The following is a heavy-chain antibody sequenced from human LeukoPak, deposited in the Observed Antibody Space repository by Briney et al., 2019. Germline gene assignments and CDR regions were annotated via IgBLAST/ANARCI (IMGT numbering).Heavy chain of an antibody. J-gene: IGHJ6*02. D-gene: IGHD3-10*01. Sequence: PSETLSLTCTVSGGSISSGGYYWSWLRQHPGKGLEGIGYIYYSGRTYYNPSLKSRVTISVDTSKNQFSLKLSSVTAAGTAVYYCARGAMGSGSYQDYYYYYGMDVWGQGTTVTVSS. CDR3: ARGAMGSGSYQDYYYYYGMDV. CDR2: IYYSGRT. V-gene: IGHV4-31*03. CDR1: GGSISSGGYY.